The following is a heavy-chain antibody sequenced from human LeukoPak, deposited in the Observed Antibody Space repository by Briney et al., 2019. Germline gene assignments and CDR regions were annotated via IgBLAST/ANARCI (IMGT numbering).Heavy chain of an antibody. V-gene: IGHV1-2*02. CDR1: GYTFTGHY. Sequence: ASVKVPFKASGYTFTGHYMHWVRQAPGQGLEWMGWINPNNGGTNYAQKFQGRVTITRDTSISTAYMELSRLRSDDTAVYYCARGYALYSGRYIDFDYWGQGTLVTVSS. D-gene: IGHD1-26*01. CDR2: INPNNGGT. J-gene: IGHJ4*02. CDR3: ARGYALYSGRYIDFDY.